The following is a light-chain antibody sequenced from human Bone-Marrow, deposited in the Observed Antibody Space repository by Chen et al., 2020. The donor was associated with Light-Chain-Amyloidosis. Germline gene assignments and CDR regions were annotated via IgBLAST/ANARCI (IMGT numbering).Light chain of an antibody. CDR3: CSYAGSSTFV. CDR1: SSDVGSYNL. J-gene: IGLJ1*01. CDR2: EGS. Sequence: QSALTQPASVSGSPGQSITISCTGTSSDVGSYNLVSWYQQHPGKAPKLMIYEGSKRPSGVSNRFSGSKSGNTASLTSSGLQAEDEADYYCCSYAGSSTFVFGPGTKVTVL. V-gene: IGLV2-23*01.